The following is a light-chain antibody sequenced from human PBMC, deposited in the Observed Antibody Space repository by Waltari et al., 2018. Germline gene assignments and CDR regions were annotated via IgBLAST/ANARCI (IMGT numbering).Light chain of an antibody. Sequence: DVVVTQSPLSLPVTPGEPPSISCRSSQNLLHTNGYNYLVWYLQKPGQPPQLLIFLGSNRASGVPDRFSGSGSGTEFTLKSSRVEAEDVGVYYCMQALQSPWSFGQGTKVDI. J-gene: IGKJ1*01. CDR1: QNLLHTNGYNY. CDR3: MQALQSPWS. V-gene: IGKV2-28*01. CDR2: LGS.